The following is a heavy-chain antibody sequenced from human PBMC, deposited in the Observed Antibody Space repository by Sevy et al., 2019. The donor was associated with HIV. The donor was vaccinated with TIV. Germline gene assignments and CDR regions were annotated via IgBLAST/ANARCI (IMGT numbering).Heavy chain of an antibody. V-gene: IGHV3-23*01. CDR3: AREGCTRPHDY. D-gene: IGHD2-8*01. Sequence: LSLTCAASGFAFYDYSISWIRQAPGKGLEWVATLSFGCGKINYADSVKGRFTISRDNSKNSFYLQMDNLRVEDTALYYCAREGCTRPHDYWGQGTRVTVSS. CDR1: GFAFYDYS. J-gene: IGHJ4*02. CDR2: LSFGCGKI.